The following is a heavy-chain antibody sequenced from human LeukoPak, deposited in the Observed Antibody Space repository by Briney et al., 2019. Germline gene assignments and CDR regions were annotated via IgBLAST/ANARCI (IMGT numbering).Heavy chain of an antibody. J-gene: IGHJ4*02. CDR2: ISSSSSYI. Sequence: GGSLRLSCAASGFTFSSYWMHWVRQAPGKGLEWVSSISSSSSYIYYADSVKGRFTISRDNAKNSLYLQMNSLRAEDTAVYYCARDKGYSSRNNFDYWGQGTLVTVSS. V-gene: IGHV3-21*01. CDR3: ARDKGYSSRNNFDY. D-gene: IGHD6-13*01. CDR1: GFTFSSYW.